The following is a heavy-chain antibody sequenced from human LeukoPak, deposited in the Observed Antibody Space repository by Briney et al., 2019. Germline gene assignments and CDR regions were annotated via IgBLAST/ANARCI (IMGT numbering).Heavy chain of an antibody. CDR1: GYTFTNYY. CDR3: ARDKALLKGLVLYNFDY. Sequence: GASVKVSCKASGYTFTNYYIHWVRQAPGQGLEWMGIINPSSGGTRYAQKFQGRVTMTRDTSTSTVYMELSSLRSEDTAVYYCARDKALLKGLVLYNFDYWGQGTLVTVSS. V-gene: IGHV1-46*01. D-gene: IGHD6-19*01. CDR2: INPSSGGT. J-gene: IGHJ4*02.